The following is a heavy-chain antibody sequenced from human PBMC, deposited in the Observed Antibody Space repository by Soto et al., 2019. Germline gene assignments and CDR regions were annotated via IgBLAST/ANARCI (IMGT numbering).Heavy chain of an antibody. Sequence: QLQLEESGGGVVQPGRSLRLSCAASASTFSNYIMHWVRQAPGKGLEWVAFISYDGSNTNYADFVEGRFTISRDNPKNMPYLQLSSLRPDDTAVYYCAGGDNYYALGVWGQGTTVTVSS. J-gene: IGHJ6*02. CDR2: ISYDGSNT. CDR3: AGGDNYYALGV. D-gene: IGHD2-15*01. V-gene: IGHV3-30*04. CDR1: ASTFSNYI.